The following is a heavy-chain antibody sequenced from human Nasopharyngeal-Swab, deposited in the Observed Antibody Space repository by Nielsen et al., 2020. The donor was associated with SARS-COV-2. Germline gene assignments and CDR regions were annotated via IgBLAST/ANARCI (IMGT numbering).Heavy chain of an antibody. D-gene: IGHD1-7*01. CDR1: GFTFSSYG. CDR3: AGLLELPDY. CDR2: IWYDGSNK. J-gene: IGHJ4*02. V-gene: IGHV3-33*01. Sequence: GESLKISCAASGFTFSSYGMHWVRQAPGKGLEWVAVIWYDGSNKYYADSVKGRFTISRDNSKNTLYLQMNSLRAEDTAVYYCAGLLELPDYWGQGTLVTVSS.